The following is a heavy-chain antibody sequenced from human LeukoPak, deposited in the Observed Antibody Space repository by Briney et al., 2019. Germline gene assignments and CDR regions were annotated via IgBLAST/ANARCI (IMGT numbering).Heavy chain of an antibody. J-gene: IGHJ6*02. Sequence: SGPALVKPTQTLTLTCTFSGFSLSTSGMSVSWIRQPPGEALEWLARIDWDDDKYYSTSLKTRLTISKDTSKNQVVLTMTNMDPVDTATYYCARIRDIRYYYGLDVWGQGTTVTVSS. D-gene: IGHD3-9*01. V-gene: IGHV2-70*11. CDR2: IDWDDDK. CDR1: GFSLSTSGMS. CDR3: ARIRDIRYYYGLDV.